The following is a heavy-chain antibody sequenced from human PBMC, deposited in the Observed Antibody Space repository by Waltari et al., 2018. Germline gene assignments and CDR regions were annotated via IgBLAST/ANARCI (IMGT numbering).Heavy chain of an antibody. J-gene: IGHJ6*02. D-gene: IGHD3-10*01. CDR1: GFTLGSYW. V-gene: IGHV3-7*01. CDR2: IKQDASEE. CDR3: ATGSTARGYYGMDV. Sequence: EMQLVESGGGLVQPGGSLRLSCAPSGFTLGSYWMSWVRQAPGKGLEWVANIKQDASEEYYVDSVKCRFTISKDNAKNSLSLQMNSLRAEDTAVYYCATGSTARGYYGMDVWGQGTTVTVSS.